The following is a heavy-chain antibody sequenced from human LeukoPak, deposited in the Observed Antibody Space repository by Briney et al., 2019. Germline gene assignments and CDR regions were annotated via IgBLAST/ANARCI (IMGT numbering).Heavy chain of an antibody. D-gene: IGHD6-19*01. CDR1: GYTFTGYY. CDR2: INPHSGGT. J-gene: IGHJ3*02. V-gene: IGHV1-2*02. Sequence: ASVKVSCKASGYTFTGYYMHWVRQAPGQGLEWMGWINPHSGGTNSAQKFQGRVTMTRDTSISTAYMEVSRLRSDDTAEYYCARALAVAGTVAFDIWGQGTMVTVSS. CDR3: ARALAVAGTVAFDI.